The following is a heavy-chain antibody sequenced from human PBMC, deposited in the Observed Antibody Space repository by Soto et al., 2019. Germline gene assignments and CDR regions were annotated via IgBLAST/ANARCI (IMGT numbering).Heavy chain of an antibody. CDR2: IGTYNGNT. Sequence: QVQLVQSGAEVKKPGASVKVSCKASGYTFTAYGISWVRQAPGRGLEWMGWIGTYNGNTNYAQKVQGRVTMTTDTSTSTAHMELRSLRADDTAVYYCGKNKYESSSGFDSWGQGTLVTVSS. J-gene: IGHJ4*02. V-gene: IGHV1-18*01. D-gene: IGHD3-22*01. CDR1: GYTFTAYG. CDR3: GKNKYESSSGFDS.